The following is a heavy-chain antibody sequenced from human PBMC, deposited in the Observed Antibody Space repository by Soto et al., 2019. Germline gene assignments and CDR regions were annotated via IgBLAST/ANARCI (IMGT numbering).Heavy chain of an antibody. CDR3: TTVGGVPDDTFYYYYYGMDV. V-gene: IGHV3-15*01. J-gene: IGHJ6*02. CDR1: GFTFSNAW. Sequence: LRLSCAASGFTFSNAWMSWVRQAPGKGLEWVGRIKSKTDGGTTDYAAPVKGRFTISRDDSKNTLYLQMNSLKTEDTAVYYCTTVGGVPDDTFYYYYYGMDVWGQGTTVTVSS. CDR2: IKSKTDGGTT. D-gene: IGHD2-2*01.